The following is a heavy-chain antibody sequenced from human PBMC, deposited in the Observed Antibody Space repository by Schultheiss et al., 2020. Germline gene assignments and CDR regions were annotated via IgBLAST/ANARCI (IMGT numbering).Heavy chain of an antibody. V-gene: IGHV3-21*04. CDR2: ISWNSGGI. Sequence: GGSLRLSCAASGFTFSSYGMHWVRQAPGKGLEWVSGISWNSGGIGYADSVKGRFTISRDNAKNSLYLQMNSLRAEDTAVYYCARGHYYDSSGYSYNWFDPWGQGTLVTVSS. J-gene: IGHJ5*02. CDR3: ARGHYYDSSGYSYNWFDP. CDR1: GFTFSSYG. D-gene: IGHD3-22*01.